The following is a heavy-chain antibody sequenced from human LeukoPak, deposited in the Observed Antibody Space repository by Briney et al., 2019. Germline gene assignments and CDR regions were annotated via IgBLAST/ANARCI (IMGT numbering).Heavy chain of an antibody. V-gene: IGHV3-53*01. CDR1: GFTVSSNY. D-gene: IGHD6-19*01. J-gene: IGHJ4*02. Sequence: GGSLRLSCAASGFTVSSNYMSWVRQAPGKGLEWVSVIYSGGSTYYADSVKGRFTISRDNSKNTLYLQMNSLRAEDTAVYYCARVKSGWGGFDYWGQGTLVTVSS. CDR3: ARVKSGWGGFDY. CDR2: IYSGGST.